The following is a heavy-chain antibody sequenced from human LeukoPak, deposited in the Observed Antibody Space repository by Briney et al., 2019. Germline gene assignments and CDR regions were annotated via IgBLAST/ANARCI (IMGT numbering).Heavy chain of an antibody. CDR1: GFSLSTSGMC. V-gene: IGHV2-70*11. Sequence: SGPALVKPTQTLTLTCTFSGFSLSTSGMCVSWIRQPPGKALEWLARIDWDDDKYYSTSLKTRLTISKDTSKNQGVLTMTNMDPVDTATYYCARIPNGDYVRAYMDVWGKGTTVTVSS. CDR3: ARIPNGDYVRAYMDV. D-gene: IGHD4-17*01. J-gene: IGHJ6*03. CDR2: IDWDDDK.